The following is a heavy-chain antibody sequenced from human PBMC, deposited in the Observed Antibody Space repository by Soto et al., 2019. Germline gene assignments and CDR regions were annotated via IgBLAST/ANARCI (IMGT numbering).Heavy chain of an antibody. Sequence: QVQLVQSGAEVKKPGASVKVSCKASGYTFTGYYMHWVRQAPGQGLEWMGWINPNSGGTNYAQKFQGWVTMTRDTSISTADMALSRLRSDDTAVYYCASCVSRSGWSAEYFQHWGQGTLVTVSS. CDR3: ASCVSRSGWSAEYFQH. D-gene: IGHD6-19*01. J-gene: IGHJ1*01. CDR2: INPNSGGT. V-gene: IGHV1-2*04. CDR1: GYTFTGYY.